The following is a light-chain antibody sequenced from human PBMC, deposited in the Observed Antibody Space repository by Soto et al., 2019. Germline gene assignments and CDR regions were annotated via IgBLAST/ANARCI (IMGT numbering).Light chain of an antibody. CDR2: GAS. CDR1: QSVSSNY. J-gene: IGKJ1*01. Sequence: EIVLTQSPGTLSLSPGERATLSCRASQSVSSNYLAWYQQKPGQAPMLLIYGASIWATGIPDRFSGSGYGTDFTLTITRLEPEDFAVYYCKQYGSSPWTFGQGTKVEIK. V-gene: IGKV3-20*01. CDR3: KQYGSSPWT.